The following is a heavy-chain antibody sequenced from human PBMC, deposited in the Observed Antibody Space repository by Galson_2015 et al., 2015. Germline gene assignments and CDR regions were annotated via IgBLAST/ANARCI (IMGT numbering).Heavy chain of an antibody. Sequence: SLRLSCAASGFTFSIYAMRWVRQAPGKGLEWVSDISGSTGSTNYAETVKGRFTISRDNSKNTMYLQMSSLRAEDTAVYYCARELYEWYFDVWGRGTLVTVSS. D-gene: IGHD3-10*01. CDR3: ARELYEWYFDV. CDR1: GFTFSIYA. J-gene: IGHJ2*01. V-gene: IGHV3-23*01. CDR2: ISGSTGST.